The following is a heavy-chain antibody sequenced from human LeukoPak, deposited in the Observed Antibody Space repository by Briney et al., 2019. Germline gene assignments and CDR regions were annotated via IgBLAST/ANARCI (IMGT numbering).Heavy chain of an antibody. V-gene: IGHV4-39*07. CDR1: GGSLISTTYY. Sequence: SETLSLTCAVSGGSLISTTYYWGWIRQPPGKGLEWIGGIYYSGSTYYNPSLKSRVTISVDTSKNQFSLKLSSVTAADTAVYYCARLIVVVTADWFDPWGQGTLVTVSS. D-gene: IGHD2-21*02. J-gene: IGHJ5*02. CDR2: IYYSGST. CDR3: ARLIVVVTADWFDP.